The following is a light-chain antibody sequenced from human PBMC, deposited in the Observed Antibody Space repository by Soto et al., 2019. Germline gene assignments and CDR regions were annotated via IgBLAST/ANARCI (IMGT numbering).Light chain of an antibody. V-gene: IGLV2-14*01. CDR2: EVT. CDR3: SSYTSSNIPYV. J-gene: IGLJ1*01. CDR1: SSDVGGYNY. Sequence: QSALTQPASVSGSPGQSITISCTGTSSDVGGYNYVSWYQQHSGKAPKLMIYEVTNRPSGISNRFSGSKSGNTASLTISGIQAEDEADYYCSSYTSSNIPYVFGTGTKLTVL.